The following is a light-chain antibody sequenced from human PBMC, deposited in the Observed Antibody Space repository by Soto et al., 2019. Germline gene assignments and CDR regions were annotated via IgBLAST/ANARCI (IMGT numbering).Light chain of an antibody. Sequence: EIVLTQSPGTLSLSPGERATLSCRASQSVSSSYLAWYQQKPGQAPRILIHGASTRATGIPDRFSGSGSGTDFTLTINRLEPEDFAVYYCQQYGSSPMYTFGQGTKLEI. CDR2: GAS. J-gene: IGKJ2*01. V-gene: IGKV3-20*01. CDR1: QSVSSSY. CDR3: QQYGSSPMYT.